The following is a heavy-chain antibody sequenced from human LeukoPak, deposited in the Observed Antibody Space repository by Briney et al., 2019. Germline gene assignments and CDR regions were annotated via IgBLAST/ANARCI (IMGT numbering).Heavy chain of an antibody. J-gene: IGHJ4*02. V-gene: IGHV7-4-1*02. CDR2: INTNTGNP. D-gene: IGHD5-12*01. CDR1: GYTFTSYA. CDR3: AIPPRSGYDRGESFDY. Sequence: ASVKVSCKASGYTFTSYAMNWVRQAPGQGLEWMGWINTNTGNPTYAQGFTGRFVFSLDTSVSTAYLQISSLKAEDTAVYYCAIPPRSGYDRGESFDYWGQGTLVTVSS.